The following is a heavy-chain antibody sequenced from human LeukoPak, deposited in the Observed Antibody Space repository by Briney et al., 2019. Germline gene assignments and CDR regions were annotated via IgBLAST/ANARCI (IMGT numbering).Heavy chain of an antibody. D-gene: IGHD6-19*01. CDR2: ISAYNGDT. Sequence: ASVTVSCKASGYTFTRHGVSWVRQAPGQGLEWMGWISAYNGDTKYAQNLQGRVTLTTYTLTTTAYLELRSLTSDDTAVYYCVRDPSNTSGWKTWFDPWGQGTLVTVSS. V-gene: IGHV1-18*01. CDR3: VRDPSNTSGWKTWFDP. CDR1: GYTFTRHG. J-gene: IGHJ5*02.